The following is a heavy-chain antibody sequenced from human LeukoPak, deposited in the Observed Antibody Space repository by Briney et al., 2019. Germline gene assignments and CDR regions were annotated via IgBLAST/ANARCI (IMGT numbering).Heavy chain of an antibody. CDR1: GFTFSNYW. CDR3: ARRPFGADF. Sequence: GGSLRLSCAASGFTFSNYWMGWVRQPPGKGLQWVANIKEDGSEKYYVDSVKGRFTISRDNAKNSVYLQMNSLRVEDTAVYYCARRPFGADFWGQGTLVTVSS. CDR2: IKEDGSEK. D-gene: IGHD3-10*01. V-gene: IGHV3-7*01. J-gene: IGHJ4*02.